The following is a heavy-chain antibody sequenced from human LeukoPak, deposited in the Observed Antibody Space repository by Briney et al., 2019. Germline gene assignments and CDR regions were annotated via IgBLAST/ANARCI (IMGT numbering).Heavy chain of an antibody. Sequence: ASVKVSCKASGYTFSNYYIHWVRQAPGQGLEGMGDINPSDDDITYAQKFQDRVTMTSDTSTSAVYMELSSLRSEDTAVYYCARTLLTGFYMPPGYWGQGSLVTVSS. V-gene: IGHV1-46*01. CDR2: INPSDDDI. D-gene: IGHD3-9*01. CDR3: ARTLLTGFYMPPGY. CDR1: GYTFSNYY. J-gene: IGHJ4*02.